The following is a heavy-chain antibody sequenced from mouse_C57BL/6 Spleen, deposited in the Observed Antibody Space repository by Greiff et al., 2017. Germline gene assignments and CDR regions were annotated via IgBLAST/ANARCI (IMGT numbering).Heavy chain of an antibody. J-gene: IGHJ2*01. Sequence: VQLQQSGAELVKPGASVKMSCKASGYTFTSYWITWVKQRPGQGLEWIGDIYPGSGGTNYNEKFKSKATLTVDTSSSTAYMQLSSLTSEDSAVYYCARGGYGSPDYWGQGTTLTVSS. CDR1: GYTFTSYW. V-gene: IGHV1-55*01. CDR2: IYPGSGGT. D-gene: IGHD1-1*01. CDR3: ARGGYGSPDY.